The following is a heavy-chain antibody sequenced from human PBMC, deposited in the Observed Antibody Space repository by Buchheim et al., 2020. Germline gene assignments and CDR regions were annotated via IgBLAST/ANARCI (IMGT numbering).Heavy chain of an antibody. CDR2: IWYDGSDK. J-gene: IGHJ4*02. CDR3: ARVGGYDSSGYYYGKFFDY. Sequence: QVQLVESGGGVVQPGRSLRLSCAASGFIFSSYGMHWVRQAPGKGLEWVAFIWYDGSDKYYADSVKGRFTIYRDNSKNTLYLQMNSLRAEDTAVYYCARVGGYDSSGYYYGKFFDYWGQGTL. V-gene: IGHV3-33*01. CDR1: GFIFSSYG. D-gene: IGHD3-22*01.